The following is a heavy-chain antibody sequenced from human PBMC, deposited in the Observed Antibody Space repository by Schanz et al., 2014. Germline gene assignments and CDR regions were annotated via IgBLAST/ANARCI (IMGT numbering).Heavy chain of an antibody. CDR3: AKQHIVRGVIYLNWFDS. Sequence: VQLVESGGGVVQPGRSLRLSCAASGFTFSTHAMHWVRQAPGKGLEWVALVSSDGNNDYYTDSVKGRFTISRDNSKNTVHLQMNSLRAEDTAVYYCAKQHIVRGVIYLNWFDSWGQGTRVTVSS. J-gene: IGHJ5*01. V-gene: IGHV3-30*18. CDR1: GFTFSTHA. D-gene: IGHD3-10*01. CDR2: VSSDGNND.